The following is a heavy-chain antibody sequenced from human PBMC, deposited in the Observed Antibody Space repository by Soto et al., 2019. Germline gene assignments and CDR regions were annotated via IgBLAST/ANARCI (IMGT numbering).Heavy chain of an antibody. D-gene: IGHD5-18*01. J-gene: IGHJ4*02. CDR2: IDPRESDA. CDR3: ARLNPGYSYGQV. CDR1: GYSFTNYW. Sequence: PGESLKISCKGSGYSFTNYWISWVRQMPGKGLEWMGRIDPRESDAKYSPSFQGHVTTSTDKSISTAYLQWSSLTASDTAMYYCARLNPGYSYGQVWGQGTLVTVSS. V-gene: IGHV5-10-1*01.